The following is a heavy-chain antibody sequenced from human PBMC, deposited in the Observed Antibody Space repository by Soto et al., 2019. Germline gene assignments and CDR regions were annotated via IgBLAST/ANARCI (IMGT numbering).Heavy chain of an antibody. CDR3: ATSDSYDYIWGVDY. Sequence: EVQLLESGGGLVQPGGSLRLSCAASGFTFSSYAMSWVRQAPGKGLEWVSAISGSGGSTYYADSVKGRFTISRDNSKNTLYLQMNSLRAEDTAVYYCATSDSYDYIWGVDYWGQGTLVTVSS. V-gene: IGHV3-23*01. CDR1: GFTFSSYA. J-gene: IGHJ4*02. D-gene: IGHD3-16*01. CDR2: ISGSGGST.